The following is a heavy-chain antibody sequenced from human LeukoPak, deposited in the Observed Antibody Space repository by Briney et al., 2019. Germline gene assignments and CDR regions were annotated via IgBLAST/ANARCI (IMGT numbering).Heavy chain of an antibody. J-gene: IGHJ4*02. Sequence: SETLSLTCAVSGGSISSSNWWSWVRQTPGKGLEWIGEIYHSGNTNYNPSLKSRVTISVDKSKNQFSLKLSSVTAADTAVYYCARDKARIAVAGRGELDYWGQGTLVTVSS. V-gene: IGHV4-4*02. CDR1: GGSISSSNW. CDR2: IYHSGNT. D-gene: IGHD6-19*01. CDR3: ARDKARIAVAGRGELDY.